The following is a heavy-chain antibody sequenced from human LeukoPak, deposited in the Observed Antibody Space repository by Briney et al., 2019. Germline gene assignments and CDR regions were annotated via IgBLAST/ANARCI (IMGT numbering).Heavy chain of an antibody. CDR1: GFTFSSYA. CDR2: ISGSGGST. V-gene: IGHV3-23*01. Sequence: PGGSLRLSCAASGFTFSSYAMSWVRQAPGKGLEWVSAISGSGGSTYYADSVKGRFTISRDNSKNTLYLQMNSLRAEDTAVYYCANVPAANYYYYYGMDVWGQGTTVTVSS. D-gene: IGHD2-2*01. CDR3: ANVPAANYYYYYGMDV. J-gene: IGHJ6*02.